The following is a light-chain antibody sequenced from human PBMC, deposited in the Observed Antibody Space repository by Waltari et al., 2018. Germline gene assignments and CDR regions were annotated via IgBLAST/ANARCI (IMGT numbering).Light chain of an antibody. CDR1: SSDVGGYNY. CDR2: DFS. J-gene: IGLJ1*01. CDR3: SSYTSSSSYV. Sequence: QSALTQPASVSGSPGQSITISCTGTSSDVGGYNYVSWYQQHPGKAPKRIIYDFSNRPAGVSNRFSGSMSGNTSSLTIAGLQSDDEADYYCSSYTSSSSYVVGTGTKVTVL. V-gene: IGLV2-14*03.